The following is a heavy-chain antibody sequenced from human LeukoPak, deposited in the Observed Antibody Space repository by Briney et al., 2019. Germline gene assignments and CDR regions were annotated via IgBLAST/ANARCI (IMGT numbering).Heavy chain of an antibody. J-gene: IGHJ6*02. V-gene: IGHV3-53*01. CDR2: IYSGGST. CDR3: ARVETLLGDYGMDV. Sequence: GGSLRLSCAASGFTVSSNYMSWVRQAPGKGLEWVSVIYSGGSTYYADSVKGRFTISRDNSKNTLYLQTNSLRAEDTAVYYCARVETLLGDYGMDVWGQGTTVTVSS. CDR1: GFTVSSNY. D-gene: IGHD3-16*01.